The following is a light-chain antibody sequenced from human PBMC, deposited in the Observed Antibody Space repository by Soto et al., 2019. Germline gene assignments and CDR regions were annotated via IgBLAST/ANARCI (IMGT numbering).Light chain of an antibody. Sequence: QSVLTQPPSASGTPGQRVTISCSGSSSNIGSKTVNWYQQLPGTAPKLLIYGSDQRPSGVPDRFSGSKSGTSASLAISGLQSEDEADYYCAAWDDSLNAYVFGNGTKLTVL. CDR2: GSD. V-gene: IGLV1-44*01. CDR3: AAWDDSLNAYV. J-gene: IGLJ1*01. CDR1: SSNIGSKT.